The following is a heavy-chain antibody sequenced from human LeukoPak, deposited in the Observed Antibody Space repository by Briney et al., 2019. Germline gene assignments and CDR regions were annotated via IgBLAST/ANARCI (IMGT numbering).Heavy chain of an antibody. CDR1: GGSFSGYY. J-gene: IGHJ4*02. CDR2: ISYSGST. D-gene: IGHD6-19*01. CDR3: ARDGRAGSLFAY. V-gene: IGHV4-59*01. Sequence: SETLSLTCAVYGGSFSGYYWSWIRQPPEKGLEWVGYISYSGSTNYNPSLKSRVTISVDTSKNQFSLKLSSVTAADTAIYYCARDGRAGSLFAYWGQGTLVTVSS.